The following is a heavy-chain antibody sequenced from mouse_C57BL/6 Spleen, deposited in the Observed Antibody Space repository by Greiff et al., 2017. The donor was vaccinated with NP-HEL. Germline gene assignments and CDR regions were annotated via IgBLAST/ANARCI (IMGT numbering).Heavy chain of an antibody. CDR3: ARTYYYCSSHFDY. CDR1: GFSLSTFGMG. D-gene: IGHD1-1*01. V-gene: IGHV8-8*01. CDR2: IWWDDDK. J-gene: IGHJ2*01. Sequence: QVTLKESGPGILQPSQTLSLTCSFSGFSLSTFGMGVGWIRQPSGKGLEWLAHIWWDDDKYYNPAMKSRLTISKDTSKNQVFLKIANVDTADTATYYCARTYYYCSSHFDYWGQGTTLTVSS.